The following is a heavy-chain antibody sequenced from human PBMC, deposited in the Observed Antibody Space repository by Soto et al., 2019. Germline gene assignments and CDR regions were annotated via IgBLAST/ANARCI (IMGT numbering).Heavy chain of an antibody. Sequence: QVQLVQSGAEVKKPGASVKVACKASGCTFTSYAIHWVRQAPGQRLEWMGWVNAANGDTKYSQKFQGRVTITRDASATTAYMELSSLRSEDTAVYYCAREGSRTYFDYWGQGTLVTVSS. V-gene: IGHV1-3*01. CDR3: AREGSRTYFDY. D-gene: IGHD2-15*01. CDR2: VNAANGDT. CDR1: GCTFTSYA. J-gene: IGHJ4*02.